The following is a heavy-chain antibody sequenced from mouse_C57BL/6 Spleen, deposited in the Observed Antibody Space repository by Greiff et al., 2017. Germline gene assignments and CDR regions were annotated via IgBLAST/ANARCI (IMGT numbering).Heavy chain of an antibody. CDR1: GYTFTDYY. V-gene: IGHV1-26*01. D-gene: IGHD2-2*01. CDR3: ARKEWLRGDYFDY. CDR2: INPNNGGT. J-gene: IGHJ2*01. Sequence: EVQLQQSGPELVKPGASVKISCKASGYTFTDYYMNWVKQSHGKSLEWIGDINPNNGGTSYNQKFKGKATLTVDKSSSTAYMELRSLTSEDSAVYYCARKEWLRGDYFDYWGQGTTLTVSS.